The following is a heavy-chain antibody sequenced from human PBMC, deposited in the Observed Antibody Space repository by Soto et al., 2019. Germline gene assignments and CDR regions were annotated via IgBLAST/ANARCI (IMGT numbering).Heavy chain of an antibody. V-gene: IGHV3-7*03. Sequence: DVQLEESGGGLVQPGESLRLSCEVSEFTLSMYSMTWVRQAPGKGLEWVAKIPQEGSDGHYADSVKGRFIISRDNAKNSVYLQMNSLRAEDTAVYYCARDQLRLPAHDFFYGSDVWGQGAKVTVS. CDR1: EFTLSMYS. CDR3: ARDQLRLPAHDFFYGSDV. CDR2: IPQEGSDG. J-gene: IGHJ6*02. D-gene: IGHD2-2*01.